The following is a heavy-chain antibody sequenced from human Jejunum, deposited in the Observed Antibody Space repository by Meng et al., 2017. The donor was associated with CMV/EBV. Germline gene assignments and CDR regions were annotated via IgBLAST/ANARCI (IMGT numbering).Heavy chain of an antibody. CDR1: GYSFTGYY. D-gene: IGHD1-26*01. J-gene: IGHJ4*02. Sequence: CKHSGYSFTGYYIHWGRQGPGQGLEWMGWINPNSRDTNYAQKFQGWVAMTGDTSINTVYMEMTRLTSGDTAVYYCARQDATSWDFDFWGQGTLVTVSS. V-gene: IGHV1-2*04. CDR3: ARQDATSWDFDF. CDR2: INPNSRDT.